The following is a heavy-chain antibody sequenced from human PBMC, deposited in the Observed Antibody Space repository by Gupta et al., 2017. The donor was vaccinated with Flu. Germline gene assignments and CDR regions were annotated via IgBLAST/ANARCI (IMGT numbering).Heavy chain of an antibody. Sequence: EVQLVESGGGLVQPGGSLRLSCVASGSTFTNYWMSWVRQSPGKGLEWVANMKQDGSEKYYVDSVKGRFAISRDNAKNSLYLQMNSLRTEDTAVYYCARDHKRGENVVDLYGMDVWGQGTTVTVSS. V-gene: IGHV3-7*01. D-gene: IGHD2-15*01. CDR3: ARDHKRGENVVDLYGMDV. CDR2: MKQDGSEK. CDR1: GSTFTNYW. J-gene: IGHJ6*02.